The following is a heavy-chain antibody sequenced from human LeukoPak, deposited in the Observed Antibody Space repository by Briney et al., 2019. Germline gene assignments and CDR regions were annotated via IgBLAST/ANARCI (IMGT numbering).Heavy chain of an antibody. J-gene: IGHJ4*02. CDR3: AKDRLGSGWYYFDY. CDR1: GFTFDDYA. D-gene: IGHD6-19*01. Sequence: GGSLRLSCAASGFTFDDYAMHWVRQAPGKGLEWVSGISWNSGSIGYADSVKGRFTISRDNAKNSLYLQMDSLRAEDTALYYYAKDRLGSGWYYFDYWGQGTLVTVSS. CDR2: ISWNSGSI. V-gene: IGHV3-9*01.